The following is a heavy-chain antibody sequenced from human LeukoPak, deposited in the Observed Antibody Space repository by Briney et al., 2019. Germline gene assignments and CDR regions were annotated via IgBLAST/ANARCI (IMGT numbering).Heavy chain of an antibody. V-gene: IGHV3-23*01. D-gene: IGHD3-3*01. CDR1: GFTFSSYA. J-gene: IGHJ3*02. Sequence: GGSLRLSCAASGFTFSSYAMSWVRQAPGKGLEWVSAISGSGGSTYYADSVKGRFTISRDNAKNSLYLQMNSLRAEDTAVYYCARGIGAYYDFWSGYSRDAFDIWGQGTMVTVSS. CDR2: ISGSGGST. CDR3: ARGIGAYYDFWSGYSRDAFDI.